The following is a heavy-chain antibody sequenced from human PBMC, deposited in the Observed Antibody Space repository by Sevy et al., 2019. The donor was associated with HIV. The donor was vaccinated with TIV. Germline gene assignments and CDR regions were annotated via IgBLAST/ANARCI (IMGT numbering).Heavy chain of an antibody. J-gene: IGHJ4*02. CDR1: GFTFSSNG. D-gene: IGHD5-12*01. CDR2: IAYDGSNK. Sequence: EGSLRLSCAASGFTFSSNGMHWVRQAPGKELEWVAVIAYDGSNKYYADSVKGRFTISRDNSKNTLYLQMNSLRAEDTAVYYCAKALNSGYDYFDYWGQGTLVTVSS. CDR3: AKALNSGYDYFDY. V-gene: IGHV3-30*18.